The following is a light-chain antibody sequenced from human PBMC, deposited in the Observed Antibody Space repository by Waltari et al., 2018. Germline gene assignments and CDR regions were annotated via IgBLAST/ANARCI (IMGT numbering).Light chain of an antibody. CDR3: QHYVRLPAT. CDR2: GES. J-gene: IGKJ1*01. CDR1: QSVSRA. V-gene: IGKV3-20*01. Sequence: DIVLTQSPGSLSSSPGERVTLSCRASQSVSRALAWYQQKPGQAPRLLIFGESNRATGIPDRFSGSGSETDFSLTISRREPEDCAVYYCQHYVRLPATFGRGTKVEIK.